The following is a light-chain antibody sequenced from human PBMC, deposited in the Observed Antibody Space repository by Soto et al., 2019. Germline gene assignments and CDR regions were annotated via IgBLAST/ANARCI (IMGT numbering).Light chain of an antibody. V-gene: IGLV2-23*02. Sequence: QSALTQPASVSGSPGQSITISCSGISIDVGSHNLVSWYQQYPGKAPKVVIYDDTQRPSGVSNRFSGFKSGNTASLTISDLQAEDEADYYCCSNVRASALRVMFGGGTQLTVL. CDR3: CSNVRASALRVM. CDR1: SIDVGSHNL. J-gene: IGLJ3*02. CDR2: DDT.